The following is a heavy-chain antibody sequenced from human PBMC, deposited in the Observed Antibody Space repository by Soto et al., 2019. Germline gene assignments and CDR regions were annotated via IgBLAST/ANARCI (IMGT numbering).Heavy chain of an antibody. Sequence: GGSLRLSCEASGFIFYRSWMNWVRQAPGKALEWVANIKHDGREKYYVDSVKGSFTISRDNAKNSVYLQMNSLRAEDTATYYRVRTRDYDFWSDSDTLEFDDWGEGTRVTVSA. CDR1: GFIFYRSW. J-gene: IGHJ4*02. CDR2: IKHDGREK. V-gene: IGHV3-7*03. CDR3: VRTRDYDFWSDSDTLEFDD. D-gene: IGHD3-3*01.